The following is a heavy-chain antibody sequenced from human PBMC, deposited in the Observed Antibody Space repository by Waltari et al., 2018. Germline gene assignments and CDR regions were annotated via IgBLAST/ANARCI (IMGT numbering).Heavy chain of an antibody. CDR1: GGSTSSYY. D-gene: IGHD1-26*01. V-gene: IGHV4-4*07. Sequence: QLQLQESGPGLAKPSETLFLTCTFPGGSTSSYYWTWFRHPAWKGLAWIGRIYTSGSTNYNPSLKSRVTMSVDTSKNQFSLKLSSVTAADTAVYYCASWKIVGATGAFDIWGQGTMVTVSS. CDR3: ASWKIVGATGAFDI. CDR2: IYTSGST. J-gene: IGHJ3*02.